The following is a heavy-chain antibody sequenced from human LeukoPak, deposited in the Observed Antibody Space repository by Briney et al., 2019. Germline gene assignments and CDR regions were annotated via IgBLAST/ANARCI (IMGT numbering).Heavy chain of an antibody. CDR1: GGSFSGYY. D-gene: IGHD6-13*01. V-gene: IGHV4-34*01. J-gene: IGHJ4*02. Sequence: SETLSLTCAVYGGSFSGYYWSWIRQPPAKGLEWIGEINHSGSTNYNPSLNSRGPISVDTSKNQFSLKLSSVTAADTAVYYCARGNSRSWYGCIYSWGQGTLVTVSS. CDR3: ARGNSRSWYGCIYS. CDR2: INHSGST.